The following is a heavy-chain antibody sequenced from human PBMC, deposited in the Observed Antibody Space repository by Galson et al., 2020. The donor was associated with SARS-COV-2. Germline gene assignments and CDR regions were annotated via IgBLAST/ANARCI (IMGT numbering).Heavy chain of an antibody. Sequence: GESLKISCKVSGYTLTELSMHWVRQAPGKGLEWMGGFDPEDGETIYAQKFQGRVTMTEDTSTDTAYMELSSLRSEDTAVYYCATTTPLLWFGEAGGWFDPWGQGTLVTVS. J-gene: IGHJ5*02. CDR3: ATTTPLLWFGEAGGWFDP. CDR1: GYTLTELS. D-gene: IGHD3-10*01. CDR2: FDPEDGET. V-gene: IGHV1-24*01.